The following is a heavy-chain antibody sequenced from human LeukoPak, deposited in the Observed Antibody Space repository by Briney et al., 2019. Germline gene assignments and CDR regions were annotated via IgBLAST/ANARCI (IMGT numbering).Heavy chain of an antibody. D-gene: IGHD4-23*01. CDR2: INPDGSET. J-gene: IGHJ4*02. Sequence: PGGSLRLSCAASGFTFSSYWMHWVRQVPGKGLVWVSRINPDGSETDYADSVKGRFTVSRDNAKNTLYLQMNSLRAEDTAVYFCARDLRGNDDYWGQGTLVTVSS. CDR3: ARDLRGNDDY. V-gene: IGHV3-74*01. CDR1: GFTFSSYW.